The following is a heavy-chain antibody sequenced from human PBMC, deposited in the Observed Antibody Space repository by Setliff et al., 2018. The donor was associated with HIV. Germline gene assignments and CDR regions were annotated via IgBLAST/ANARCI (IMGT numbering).Heavy chain of an antibody. CDR2: ISGSGDST. CDR3: AKLLGNGGNSDPFDI. D-gene: IGHD2-21*01. Sequence: QPGGSLRLSCAASGFSFSSYVMSWVRQAPGKGLEWVSAISGSGDSTYYADSVKGRFTISRDNSKESLYLQMNSLTTEDTALYYCAKLLGNGGNSDPFDIWGQGTTVTVSS. CDR1: GFSFSSYV. V-gene: IGHV3-23*01. J-gene: IGHJ3*02.